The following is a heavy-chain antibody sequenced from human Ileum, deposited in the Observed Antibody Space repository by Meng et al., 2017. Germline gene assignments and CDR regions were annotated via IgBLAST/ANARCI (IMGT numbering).Heavy chain of an antibody. V-gene: IGHV2-5*02. J-gene: IGHJ5*02. CDR2: IYWDXDK. D-gene: IGHD6-19*01. Sequence: GVCVGWLRQPPGKALEWLALIYWDXDKRYSPSLKSRLTITKDTSKNQVVLTMTNMDPVDTATYYCAHREYSSGWYPFDWFDPWGQGTLVTVSS. CDR3: AHREYSSGWYPFDWFDP. CDR1: GVC.